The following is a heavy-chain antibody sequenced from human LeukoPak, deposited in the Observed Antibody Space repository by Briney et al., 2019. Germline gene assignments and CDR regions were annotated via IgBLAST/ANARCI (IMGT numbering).Heavy chain of an antibody. CDR3: AKGTTMFAFDI. J-gene: IGHJ3*02. V-gene: IGHV3-43*02. D-gene: IGHD1-1*01. Sequence: GGSLTLSCAASGLTFDHYVMHWVRQAPRNGLEWVSLISGDGGSTYYADSVKGRLTISRDNSKNSLYLQMNSLTTEDTALYFCAKGTTMFAFDIWGQGTMVTESS. CDR2: ISGDGGST. CDR1: GLTFDHYV.